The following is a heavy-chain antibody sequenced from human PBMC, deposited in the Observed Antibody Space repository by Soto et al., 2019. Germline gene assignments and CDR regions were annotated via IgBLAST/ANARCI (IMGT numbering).Heavy chain of an antibody. Sequence: HGESLKISCKGSGYTFTNYWIAWVRQMPGKGLEWMGIIQPGDSDTRYSPSFQGQVTISADKSISTAYLQWSSLKASDTAMYYCARRYDAFDIWGQGTMVTVSS. CDR1: GYTFTNYW. CDR2: IQPGDSDT. J-gene: IGHJ3*02. V-gene: IGHV5-51*01. CDR3: ARRYDAFDI.